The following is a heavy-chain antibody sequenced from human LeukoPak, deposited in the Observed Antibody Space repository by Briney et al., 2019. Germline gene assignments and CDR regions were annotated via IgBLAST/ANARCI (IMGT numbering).Heavy chain of an antibody. D-gene: IGHD1-26*01. CDR1: GFTFSSYA. Sequence: GGSLRLSCAASGFTFSSYAMHWVRQAPGKGLEWVAVISYDGSNKYYADSVKGRFTISRDNSKNTLYLQMNSLRAEDTAVYYCARDVAWGRFDFWGQGTLATVSS. CDR2: ISYDGSNK. V-gene: IGHV3-30*04. J-gene: IGHJ4*02. CDR3: ARDVAWGRFDF.